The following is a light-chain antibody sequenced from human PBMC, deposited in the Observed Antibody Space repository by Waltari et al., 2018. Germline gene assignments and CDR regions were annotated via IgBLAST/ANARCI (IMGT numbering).Light chain of an antibody. CDR2: DVS. CDR1: ISDVGGYNS. J-gene: IGLJ2*01. CDR3: CSYAGRYTLV. Sequence: QSALTQPRSVSGSPGQSVTISCTGTISDVGGYNSVTRYQQHPGTAPKHMIYDVSKRPSGVPDRFSGSKSGNTASLTISGLRTEDEADYSCCSYAGRYTLVFGGGTKLTVL. V-gene: IGLV2-11*01.